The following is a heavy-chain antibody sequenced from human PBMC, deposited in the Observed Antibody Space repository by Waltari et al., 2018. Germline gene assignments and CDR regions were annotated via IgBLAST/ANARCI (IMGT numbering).Heavy chain of an antibody. CDR3: ARVSTNNGPGDLDY. D-gene: IGHD2-8*01. J-gene: IGHJ4*02. CDR2: VSGYNGDT. V-gene: IGHV1-18*01. Sequence: DQLVQSDTEVKKPGAPVMVSCKTPVYTLKSNAFSLVRQAPGQGLEWMGWVSGYNGDTFYAQNFQDRLTMTTETSTTTTYMELRNLRSDDTAIYYCARVSTNNGPGDLDYWGQGTPVTVSS. CDR1: VYTLKSNA.